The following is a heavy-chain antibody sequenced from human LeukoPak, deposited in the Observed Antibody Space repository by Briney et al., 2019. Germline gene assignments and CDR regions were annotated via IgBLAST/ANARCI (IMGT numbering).Heavy chain of an antibody. Sequence: GGSLRLSCAASGFTFSSCEMNWVRQAPGKGLEWVSYISSSGSTIYYADSVKGRFTISRDNAKNSLYLQMNSLRAEDTAVYYGARTYYDSSGHRNFDYWGQGTLVTVSS. CDR3: ARTYYDSSGHRNFDY. CDR1: GFTFSSCE. V-gene: IGHV3-48*03. D-gene: IGHD3-22*01. J-gene: IGHJ4*02. CDR2: ISSSGSTI.